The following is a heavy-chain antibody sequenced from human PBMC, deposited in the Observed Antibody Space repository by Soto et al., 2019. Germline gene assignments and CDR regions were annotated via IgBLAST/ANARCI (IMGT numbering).Heavy chain of an antibody. CDR2: ISYDGSNK. V-gene: IGHV3-30*18. Sequence: QVQLVESGGGVVQPGRSLRLSCAASGFTFSSYGMHWVRQAPGKGLEWVAVISYDGSNKYYADSVKGRFTISRDNSKNTLYLQMNSLRAEDTAVYYCAKDLGSSGYDYYYYYGMDVW. CDR3: AKDLGSSGYDYYYYYGMDV. J-gene: IGHJ6*01. D-gene: IGHD3-22*01. CDR1: GFTFSSYG.